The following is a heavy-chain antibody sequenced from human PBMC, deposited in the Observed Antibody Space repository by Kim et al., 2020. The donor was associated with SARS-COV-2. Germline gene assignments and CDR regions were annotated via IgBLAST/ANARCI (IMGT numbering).Heavy chain of an antibody. D-gene: IGHD6-13*01. CDR1: GGSISSSNW. V-gene: IGHV4-4*02. J-gene: IGHJ4*02. Sequence: SETLSLTCAVSGGSISSSNWWSWVRQPPGKGLEWIGEIYHSGSTNYNPSLKSRVTISVDKSKNQFSLKLSSVTAADTAVYYCARAAAAVLGDYYFDYWGQGTLVTVSS. CDR3: ARAAAAVLGDYYFDY. CDR2: IYHSGST.